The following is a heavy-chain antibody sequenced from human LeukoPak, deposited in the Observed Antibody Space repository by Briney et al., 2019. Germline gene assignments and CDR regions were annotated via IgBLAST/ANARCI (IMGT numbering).Heavy chain of an antibody. CDR2: ISAYNGNT. J-gene: IGHJ4*02. D-gene: IGHD2-21*02. CDR1: GYTFT. CDR3: ARDCYGRAGGGDCSHY. Sequence: ASVKVSCKASGYTFTISWVRQAPGQGLEWMGWISAYNGNTNYAQKFQGRVTMTRDTSISTAYMELSRLRSDDTAVYYCARDCYGRAGGGDCSHYWGQGTLVTVSS. V-gene: IGHV1-18*01.